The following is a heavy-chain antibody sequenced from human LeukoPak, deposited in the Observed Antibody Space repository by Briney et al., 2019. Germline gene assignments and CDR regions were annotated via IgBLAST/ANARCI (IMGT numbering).Heavy chain of an antibody. CDR2: IKSKTAGGTT. Sequence: PSETLSLTCAVSGGSISSSNWWSWVRQPPGKGLEWVGRIKSKTAGGTTDYPAPVKGRFTISRDDSQKTLYLQMNSLKTEDTAVYYCTTDSGDYGDYVRKWGQGTLVTVSS. D-gene: IGHD4-17*01. CDR1: GGSISSSNW. V-gene: IGHV3-15*01. CDR3: TTDSGDYGDYVRK. J-gene: IGHJ4*02.